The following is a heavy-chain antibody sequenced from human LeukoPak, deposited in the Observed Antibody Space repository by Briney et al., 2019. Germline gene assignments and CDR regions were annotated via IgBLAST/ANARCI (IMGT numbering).Heavy chain of an antibody. CDR3: AKDQGNFDY. CDR2: INTGGRT. D-gene: IGHD6-13*01. J-gene: IGHJ4*02. CDR1: GFTFSTYA. Sequence: GGSLRLSCAASGFTFSTYAMSWVRQAPGKGLEWISAINTGGRTYYSDSVKGRFTISRDNSKNTVFLQMNSLRAEDTAVYYCAKDQGNFDYWGQGTLVTVPS. V-gene: IGHV3-23*01.